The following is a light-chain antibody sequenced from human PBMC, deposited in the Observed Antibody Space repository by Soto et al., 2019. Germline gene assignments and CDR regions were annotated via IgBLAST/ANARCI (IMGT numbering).Light chain of an antibody. CDR2: AAS. CDR3: QKYNSAPHT. V-gene: IGKV1-27*01. CDR1: QGISNH. Sequence: DIQMTQSPSSLSVSIGDTVAITCRASQGISNHLAWYQRKAGKVPKLLIFAASTLRPGVPSRFSGSGSGTDFTLTISSLQPEDVATYFCQKYNSAPHTFGQGTKLEIK. J-gene: IGKJ2*01.